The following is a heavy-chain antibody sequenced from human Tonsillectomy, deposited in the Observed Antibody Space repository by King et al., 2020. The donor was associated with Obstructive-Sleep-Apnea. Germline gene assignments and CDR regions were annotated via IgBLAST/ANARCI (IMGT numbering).Heavy chain of an antibody. CDR1: GGSISSGGYS. D-gene: IGHD3-16*02. V-gene: IGHV4-30-4*07. Sequence: QLQESGPGLVKPSQTLSLTCAVSGGSISSGGYSWSWIRQPPGKGLEWIGYIYYSGSTYYNPSLKSRVTISVDTSKNQFSLKLSSVTAADTAVYYCARAFGDYVWGSYRYYYYYGMDVWGQGTTVTVSS. CDR2: IYYSGST. J-gene: IGHJ6*02. CDR3: ARAFGDYVWGSYRYYYYYGMDV.